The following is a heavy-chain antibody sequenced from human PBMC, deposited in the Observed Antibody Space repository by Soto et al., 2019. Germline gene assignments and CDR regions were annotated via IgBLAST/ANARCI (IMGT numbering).Heavy chain of an antibody. CDR1: GYSFTNYW. J-gene: IGHJ4*02. CDR3: AIQYPQDSSAWYN. V-gene: IGHV5-51*01. D-gene: IGHD6-19*01. Sequence: GESLKISCXASGYSFTNYWIGWVRQMPGKGLEWMGTIYPGDSDTRYSPSFQGQVTFSVDKSINTAYLHWTSLKASDTAIYYCAIQYPQDSSAWYNWGQGTLVTVSS. CDR2: IYPGDSDT.